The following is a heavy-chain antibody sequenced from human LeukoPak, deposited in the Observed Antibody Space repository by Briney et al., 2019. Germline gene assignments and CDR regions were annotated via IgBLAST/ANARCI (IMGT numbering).Heavy chain of an antibody. J-gene: IGHJ6*03. Sequence: PGGSLRLSCAASGFIFSNNWMNWVRQAPGKGLEWVADINQDGGRKSYVDSVKGRFTISRDNAGNALYLDMSSLRAEDTAVYYCARGLSGGLCGGDDTCYMDVWGKGTTVTVSS. D-gene: IGHD2-21*01. CDR1: GFIFSNNW. CDR3: ARGLSGGLCGGDDTCYMDV. V-gene: IGHV3-7*01. CDR2: INQDGGRK.